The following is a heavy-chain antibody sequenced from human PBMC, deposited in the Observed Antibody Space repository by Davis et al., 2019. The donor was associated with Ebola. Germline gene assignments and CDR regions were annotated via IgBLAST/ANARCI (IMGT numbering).Heavy chain of an antibody. CDR3: ARDLALYVYDL. CDR1: GYTFTGHS. J-gene: IGHJ3*01. Sequence: ASVKVSCKASGYTFTGHSINWVRQAPGQGLEWMGWINTNTGNPTYARGFTGRFVFSLDTSVTTAYLQISSLEAEDSAVYYCARDLALYVYDLWGQGTMVNVYS. V-gene: IGHV7-4-1*02. CDR2: INTNTGNP.